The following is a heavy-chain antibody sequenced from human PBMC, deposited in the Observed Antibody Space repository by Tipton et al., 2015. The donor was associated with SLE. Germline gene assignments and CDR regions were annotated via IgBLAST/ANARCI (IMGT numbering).Heavy chain of an antibody. D-gene: IGHD3-10*01. V-gene: IGHV4-38-2*02. J-gene: IGHJ6*03. CDR2: VYHDGST. CDR3: ATFASYGLSLVGYMDV. CDR1: GYSINRGYY. Sequence: LSLTCTVSGYSINRGYYWGWIRQLPGKGLEWIGTVYHDGSTYYNPSLSSRLTISVDTSKNQFSLNLRSVTAADTAIYYCATFASYGLSLVGYMDVWGKGTTVTVSS.